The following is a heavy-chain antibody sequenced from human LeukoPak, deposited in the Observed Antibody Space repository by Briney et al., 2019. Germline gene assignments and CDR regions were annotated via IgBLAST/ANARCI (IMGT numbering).Heavy chain of an antibody. J-gene: IGHJ4*02. CDR1: GFTFSSYA. CDR3: ARGYSSSWYVRYFDY. Sequence: GGSLRLSCAASGFTFSSYAMSWVRQAPGKGLEWVSAISGSGGSTYYADSVKGRFTISRDNSKNTLYLQMNSLRAEDTAVYYCARGYSSSWYVRYFDYWGQGTLVTVSS. CDR2: ISGSGGST. V-gene: IGHV3-23*01. D-gene: IGHD6-13*01.